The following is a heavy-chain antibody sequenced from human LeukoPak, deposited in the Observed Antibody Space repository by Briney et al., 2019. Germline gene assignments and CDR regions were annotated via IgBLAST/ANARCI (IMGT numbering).Heavy chain of an antibody. J-gene: IGHJ4*02. CDR3: ARTGNTVTIDY. V-gene: IGHV4-34*01. CDR1: GGSFSGYY. Sequence: SETLSLTCAVYGGSFSGYYWSWIRQPPGKGLVWIGEINHSGSTNYNPSLKSRVTISVDTSKNQFSLKLSSVTAADTAVYYCARTGNTVTIDYWGQGTLVTVSS. D-gene: IGHD4-11*01. CDR2: INHSGST.